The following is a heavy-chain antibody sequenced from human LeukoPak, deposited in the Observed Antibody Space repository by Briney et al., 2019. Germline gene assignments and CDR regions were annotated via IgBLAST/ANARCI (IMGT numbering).Heavy chain of an antibody. J-gene: IGHJ5*02. CDR2: IYYTGNT. V-gene: IGHV4-39*07. D-gene: IGHD3-10*01. CDR3: ARDGYYGSGSYRSVWFDP. Sequence: SETLSLTCSVSGDSITGYYWGWIRQPPGKGLEWIGNIYYTGNTYYNSSLKSRVTISLDTSKNQFSLKVISMTAADTAVYYCARDGYYGSGSYRSVWFDPWGQGTLVTVSS. CDR1: GDSITGYY.